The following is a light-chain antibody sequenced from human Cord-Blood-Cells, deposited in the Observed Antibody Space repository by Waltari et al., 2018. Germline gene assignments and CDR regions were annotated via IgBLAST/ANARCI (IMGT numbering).Light chain of an antibody. J-gene: IGLJ1*01. CDR2: DVS. V-gene: IGLV2-11*01. CDR1: SSDVGGYNN. Sequence: QSALTQPRSVSGSPGQPVTISCTGTSSDVGGYNNVSWYQQHPGKAPKLMIYDVSKRPSGVPDRFSGSKSGNTASLTISGLQAEDEADYYCCSYAGSHTYVFGTGTKVTVL. CDR3: CSYAGSHTYV.